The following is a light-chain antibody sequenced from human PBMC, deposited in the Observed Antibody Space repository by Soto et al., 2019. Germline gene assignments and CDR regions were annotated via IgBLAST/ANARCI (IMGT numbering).Light chain of an antibody. CDR3: QQRSHWQALT. CDR2: DAS. CDR1: QSVSTY. J-gene: IGKJ4*01. Sequence: EIVLTQSPATLSLSPGERATLSCRASQSVSTYLAWYQQKPGQAPRLLIYDASNRATGIPARFSGSGSGTDFTLTISSLEPEDFALYYRQQRSHWQALTFGGGTKVEIK. V-gene: IGKV3-11*01.